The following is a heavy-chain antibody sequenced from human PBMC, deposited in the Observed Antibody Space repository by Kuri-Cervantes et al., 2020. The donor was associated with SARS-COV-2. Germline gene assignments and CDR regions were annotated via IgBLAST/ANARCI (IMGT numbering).Heavy chain of an antibody. CDR3: ARVPGIAAAVGYYFDY. D-gene: IGHD6-13*01. V-gene: IGHV3-30*19. CDR2: IWYDGSNK. CDR1: GFTFSSYG. Sequence: GESLKISCAASGFTFSSYGMHWVRQAPGKGLEWVAVIWYDGSNKYYADSVKGRFTISRDNSKNTLYLQMNSLRAEDTAVYYCARVPGIAAAVGYYFDYWGQGTLVTVSS. J-gene: IGHJ4*02.